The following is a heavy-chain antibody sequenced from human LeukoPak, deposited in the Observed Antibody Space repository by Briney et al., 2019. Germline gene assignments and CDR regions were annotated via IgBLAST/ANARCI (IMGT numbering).Heavy chain of an antibody. Sequence: SETLSLTCAVYGGSFSGYYWSWIRQPPGKGLECIGEINHSGSTNYNPSLKSRVTISVDTSKNQFSLKLSSVTAADTAVYYCARRRGWELRYFDYWGQGTLVTVSS. CDR3: ARRRGWELRYFDY. V-gene: IGHV4-34*01. J-gene: IGHJ4*02. CDR1: GGSFSGYY. CDR2: INHSGST. D-gene: IGHD1-26*01.